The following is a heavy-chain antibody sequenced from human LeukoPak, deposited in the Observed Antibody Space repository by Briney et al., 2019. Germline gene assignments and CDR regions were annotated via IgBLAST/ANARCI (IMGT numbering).Heavy chain of an antibody. J-gene: IGHJ5*02. D-gene: IGHD1-20*01. V-gene: IGHV4-30-4*07. CDR1: GGSISSGGYS. CDR2: IHYSGST. CDR3: ARVSGDYNWNRWFDP. Sequence: SETLSLTCAVSGGSISSGGYSWSWIRQTPGKGLEWIGYIHYSGSTYYNPSLKSRFTISVDPSKNQFSLKLNSVTAADTAVYYCARVSGDYNWNRWFDPWGQGTLVTVFS.